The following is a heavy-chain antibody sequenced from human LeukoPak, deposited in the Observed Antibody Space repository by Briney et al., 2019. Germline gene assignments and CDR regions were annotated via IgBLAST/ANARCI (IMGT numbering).Heavy chain of an antibody. CDR3: ARVYCTNGVCSVVSSDY. D-gene: IGHD2-8*01. V-gene: IGHV3-21*01. CDR2: ISSSSSYI. J-gene: IGHJ4*02. CDR1: GFTFSSYS. Sequence: EGSLRLSCAASGFTFSSYSMNWVRQAPGKGLEWVSSISSSSSYIYYADSVKGRFTISRDNAKNSLYLQMNSLRAEDTAVYYCARVYCTNGVCSVVSSDYWGQGTLVTVSS.